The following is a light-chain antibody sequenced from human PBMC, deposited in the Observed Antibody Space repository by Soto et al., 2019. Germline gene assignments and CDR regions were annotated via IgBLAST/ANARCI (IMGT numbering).Light chain of an antibody. CDR3: MQALHTPS. CDR1: QSLLHSNWYNY. Sequence: DPVMTQSPLSLSVTPGEPASISCRSSQSLLHSNWYNYLDWYLQKPGQSPQLLIYLGSFRAAGVTDRVSGSGSGTDFTLKISRVEAADVGVYYCMQALHTPSFGGGTKVEIK. CDR2: LGS. V-gene: IGKV2-28*01. J-gene: IGKJ4*01.